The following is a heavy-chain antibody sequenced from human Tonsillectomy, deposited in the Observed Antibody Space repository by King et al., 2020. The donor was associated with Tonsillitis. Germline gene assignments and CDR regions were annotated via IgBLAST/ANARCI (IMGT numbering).Heavy chain of an antibody. CDR3: ARRLPTVTTFFYYYIDV. D-gene: IGHD4-17*01. V-gene: IGHV3-23*04. CDR2: IGGSGDTT. Sequence: DVQLVESGGGLAQPGGSLRLSCAASGFTFSTYAMNWVRQAPGKGLQWVSAIGGSGDTTYYADSVKGRFTISRDNSKNTLYLQMNSLRAEDSAIYYCARRLPTVTTFFYYYIDVWGKGTTVTVSS. CDR1: GFTFSTYA. J-gene: IGHJ6*03.